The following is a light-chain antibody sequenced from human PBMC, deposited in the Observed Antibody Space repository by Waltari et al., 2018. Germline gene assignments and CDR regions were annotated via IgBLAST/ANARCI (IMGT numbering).Light chain of an antibody. CDR1: QSLLWSFNNNNY. CDR3: QQYYSTPPT. J-gene: IGKJ2*01. CDR2: WAS. V-gene: IGKV4-1*01. Sequence: DIVMTHSPDSLAASLGERATINCQFSQSLLWSFNNNNYLTWYQQKPGQPPKLLIHWASTRESGVPDRFSGSGSGADFTLTISRLQAEDVAVYYCQQYYSTPPTFGQGTKLEIK.